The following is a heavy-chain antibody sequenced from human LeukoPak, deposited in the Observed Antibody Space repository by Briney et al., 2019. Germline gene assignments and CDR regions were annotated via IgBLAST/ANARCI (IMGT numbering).Heavy chain of an antibody. J-gene: IGHJ4*02. CDR1: GGSVSSGSDY. CDR2: ISYSGST. Sequence: SETLSLTCTVSGGSVSSGSDYWSWIRQPPGKGLEWIGHISYSGSTNYNPSLKSRVTISLDTSKNQLSLKLSSVTTAGTAVYYCARGQAALWFGELWGQGTLVTVSS. D-gene: IGHD3-10*01. V-gene: IGHV4-61*01. CDR3: ARGQAALWFGEL.